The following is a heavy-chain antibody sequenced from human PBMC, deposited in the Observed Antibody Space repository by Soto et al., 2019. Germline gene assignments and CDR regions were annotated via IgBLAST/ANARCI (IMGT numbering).Heavy chain of an antibody. Sequence: RSHTCGGSGDSLRPGCYRGLSRQPPGKGVEGIGSIYHSGSTYYNPSLKSRVTISVDTSKNQFSLKLSSVTAADTAVYYCAIFPHNRHYRCAWSDPWGQGNLVTV. CDR1: GDSLRPGCY. D-gene: IGHD1-7*01. CDR3: AIFPHNRHYRCAWSDP. V-gene: IGHV4-38-2*01. J-gene: IGHJ5*02. CDR2: IYHSGST.